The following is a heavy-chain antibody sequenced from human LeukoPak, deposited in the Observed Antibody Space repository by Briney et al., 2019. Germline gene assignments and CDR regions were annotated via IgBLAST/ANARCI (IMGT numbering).Heavy chain of an antibody. J-gene: IGHJ4*02. CDR3: ARGPQGYCSGGSCYIHYFDY. D-gene: IGHD2-15*01. CDR2: IKQDGSEK. V-gene: IGHV3-7*01. CDR1: GFTFSSYG. Sequence: GGSLRLSCAASGFTFSSYGMSWVRQAPGKGLEWVANIKQDGSEKYYVDSVKGRFTISRDNAKNSLYLQMNSLRAEDTAVYYCARGPQGYCSGGSCYIHYFDYWGQGTLVTVSS.